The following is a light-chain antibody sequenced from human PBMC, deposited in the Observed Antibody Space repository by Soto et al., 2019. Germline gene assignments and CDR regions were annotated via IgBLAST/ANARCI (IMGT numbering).Light chain of an antibody. V-gene: IGKV1-9*01. CDR2: AAS. J-gene: IGKJ2*01. Sequence: DIQLTQSPSFLSASVGDRVTITCRASQGISSYLAWYQQKPGKAPKLLIYAASTLQSGVPSRFSGSGSRTEFTLTISSLQPEDFATYYCQQHNSYPRTFGQGTKLEIK. CDR1: QGISSY. CDR3: QQHNSYPRT.